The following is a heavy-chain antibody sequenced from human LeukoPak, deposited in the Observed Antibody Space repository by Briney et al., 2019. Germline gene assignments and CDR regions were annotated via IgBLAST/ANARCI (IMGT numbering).Heavy chain of an antibody. V-gene: IGHV6-1*01. CDR1: RDSVSSNSAA. CDR2: TYYRSKWDN. CDR3: ARAPWHSSGYITFDI. Sequence: PSQTLSLTCAISRDSVSSNSAAWNWIRQSPSRGLEWLGRTYYRSKWDNDYAVSVRSRITINPDTSKNQFSLQLNSVTPEDTAVYYCARAPWHSSGYITFDIWGQGTMVTVSS. D-gene: IGHD3-22*01. J-gene: IGHJ3*02.